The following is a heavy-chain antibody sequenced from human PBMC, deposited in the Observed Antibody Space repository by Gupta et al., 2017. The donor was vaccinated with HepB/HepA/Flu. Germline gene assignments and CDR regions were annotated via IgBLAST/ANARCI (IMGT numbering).Heavy chain of an antibody. Sequence: GLEWMGIINPSGGSTSYAQKFQGRVTMTRDTSTSTVYMELSSLRSEDTAVYYCARDYDFWSGYYFPPVNWFDPWGQGTLVTVSS. J-gene: IGHJ5*02. CDR2: INPSGGST. CDR3: ARDYDFWSGYYFPPVNWFDP. V-gene: IGHV1-46*01. D-gene: IGHD3-3*01.